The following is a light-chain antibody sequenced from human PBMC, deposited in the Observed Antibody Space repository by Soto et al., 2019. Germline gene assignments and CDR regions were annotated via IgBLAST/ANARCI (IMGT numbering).Light chain of an antibody. CDR2: EAS. Sequence: QSALTQPASVSGSPGQSITISCTGTSSDVATYNLVSWYQQHPGKAPKLMIYEASKRPSEISNRFSGSKSGNTASLTISGLQAEDDGDYYCCSYAGSNTLLFGGGTQLTVL. CDR1: SSDVATYNL. CDR3: CSYAGSNTLL. V-gene: IGLV2-23*01. J-gene: IGLJ2*01.